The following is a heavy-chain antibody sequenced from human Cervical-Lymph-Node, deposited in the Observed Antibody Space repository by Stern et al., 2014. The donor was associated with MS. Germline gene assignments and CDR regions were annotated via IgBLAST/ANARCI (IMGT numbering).Heavy chain of an antibody. D-gene: IGHD3-3*01. CDR2: XSSSRSTI. CDR1: GFTFSSYS. Sequence: EVQLVESGGGLVQPGGSLRLSCAASGFTFSSYSMNWVRQAPGKGLEWISXXSSSRSTIYYADSVKGRFTITRDNAKNSLYLQMXXXRDEDTAIXXXARANYDFWNGXSSFQRYYYGMDVWGQGTTVTVSS. J-gene: IGHJ6*02. V-gene: IGHV3-48*02. CDR3: ARANYDFWNGXSSFQRYYYGMDV.